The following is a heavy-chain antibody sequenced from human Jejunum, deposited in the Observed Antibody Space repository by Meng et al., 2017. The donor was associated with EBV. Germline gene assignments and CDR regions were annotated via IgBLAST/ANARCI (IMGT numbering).Heavy chain of an antibody. J-gene: IGHJ4*02. Sequence: QLGGLGGGVVRPGGSLGLFCVASGFTLEDYGMNWVRQVPGKGLEWVATINWDGRRTGYADSVKGRFTISRDNAKNSLYLQMNSLRAEDTALYHCARDKRGAGYCHDYWGQGTLVTVSS. V-gene: IGHV3-20*01. D-gene: IGHD2-2*03. CDR3: ARDKRGAGYCHDY. CDR2: INWDGRRT. CDR1: GFTLEDYG.